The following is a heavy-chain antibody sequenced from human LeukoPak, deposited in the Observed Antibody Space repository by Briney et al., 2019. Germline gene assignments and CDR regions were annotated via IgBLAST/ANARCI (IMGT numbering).Heavy chain of an antibody. J-gene: IGHJ3*02. CDR2: ISSSGSTI. CDR1: GFTVSSNY. CDR3: ARVYDYVWGSSIGGAFDI. D-gene: IGHD3-16*01. Sequence: GGSLRLSCAASGFTVSSNYMSWIRQAPGKGLEWVSYISSSGSTIYYADSVKGRFTISGDNAKNSLYLQMNSLRAEDTAVYYCARVYDYVWGSSIGGAFDIWGQGTMVTVSS. V-gene: IGHV3-11*04.